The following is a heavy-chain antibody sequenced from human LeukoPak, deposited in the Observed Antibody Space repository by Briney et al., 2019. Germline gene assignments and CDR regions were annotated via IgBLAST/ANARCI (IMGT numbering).Heavy chain of an antibody. CDR3: ARGLDDSSGNWHGMGV. CDR1: GGSFSGYY. Sequence: SETLSLTCAVYGGSFSGYYWSWIRQPPGKGLEWIGEINHSGSTNYNPSLKSRVTISVDTSKNQFSLKLSSVTAADTAVYYCARGLDDSSGNWHGMGVWGQGTTVTVSS. V-gene: IGHV4-34*01. CDR2: INHSGST. D-gene: IGHD3-22*01. J-gene: IGHJ6*02.